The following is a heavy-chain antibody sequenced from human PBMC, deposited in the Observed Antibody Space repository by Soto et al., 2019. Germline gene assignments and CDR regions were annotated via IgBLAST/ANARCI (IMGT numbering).Heavy chain of an antibody. J-gene: IGHJ4*02. CDR3: ARDCLALPQQWLVRPRLDY. CDR1: GYTFTSYG. Sequence: QVQLVQSGAEVKKPGASVKVSCKASGYTFTSYGISWVRQAPGQGLEWMGWISAYNGNTNYAQKLQGRVTMTTDTSTSTAYRELRSLRSDDTAVYYCARDCLALPQQWLVRPRLDYWGQGTLVTVSS. D-gene: IGHD6-19*01. V-gene: IGHV1-18*01. CDR2: ISAYNGNT.